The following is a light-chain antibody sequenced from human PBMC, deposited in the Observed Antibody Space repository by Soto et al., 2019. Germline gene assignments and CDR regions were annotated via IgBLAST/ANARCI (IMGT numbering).Light chain of an antibody. CDR1: RSVVGSYNL. J-gene: IGLJ3*02. CDR2: EAS. V-gene: IGLV2-23*01. CDR3: CSYAGSSTWV. Sequence: QSALTQPASVSGSPGQSITISCTGTRSVVGSYNLVSWYQQHPGKAPKLMIYEASKRPSGVSNRFSGSKSGNTASLTISVLQAEDEADYYCCSYAGSSTWVFGGGTKLTVL.